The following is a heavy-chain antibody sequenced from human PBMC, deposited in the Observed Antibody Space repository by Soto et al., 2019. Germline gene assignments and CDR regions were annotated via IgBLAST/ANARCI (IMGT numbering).Heavy chain of an antibody. CDR2: ISYDGSNK. J-gene: IGHJ4*02. CDR3: AKEGRTITNAYYFDY. V-gene: IGHV3-30*18. CDR1: GFTFSSYG. Sequence: QVQLVESGGGVVQPGRSLRLSCAASGFTFSSYGMHWVRQAPGKGLEGVAVISYDGSNKYYADSVKGRFTISRDNSKNTLYLQMNSLRAEDTAVYYCAKEGRTITNAYYFDYWGQGTLVTVSS. D-gene: IGHD1-1*01.